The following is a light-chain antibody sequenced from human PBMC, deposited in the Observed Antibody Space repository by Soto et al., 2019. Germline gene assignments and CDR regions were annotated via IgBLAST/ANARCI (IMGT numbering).Light chain of an antibody. CDR1: QSVVGW. CDR2: KAS. J-gene: IGKJ1*01. Sequence: DIELTQSPAILSASVGDRVTITCRASQSVVGWLAWYQQKPGKAPKLLIYKASSLQTGVPSRFSGSGSETEFTLTISSLQPDDFATFYCQQYDTFPRTFGQGTKVDIK. CDR3: QQYDTFPRT. V-gene: IGKV1-5*03.